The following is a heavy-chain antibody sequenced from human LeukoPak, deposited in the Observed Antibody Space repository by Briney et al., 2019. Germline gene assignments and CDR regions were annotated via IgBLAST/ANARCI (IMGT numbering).Heavy chain of an antibody. Sequence: SETLSLTCAVYGGSFSGYYWSWIRQPPGKGLEWIGEINHSGSTNYNPALKRGGTISVDTSKNKFSLKLSSVTAADTAVYYCARGGRYCSSTSCPYYYYMDVWGKGTTVTVSS. CDR1: GGSFSGYY. CDR2: INHSGST. J-gene: IGHJ6*03. CDR3: ARGGRYCSSTSCPYYYYMDV. V-gene: IGHV4-34*01. D-gene: IGHD2-2*01.